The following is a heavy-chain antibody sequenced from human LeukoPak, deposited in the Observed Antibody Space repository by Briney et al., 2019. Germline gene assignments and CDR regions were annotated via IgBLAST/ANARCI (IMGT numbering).Heavy chain of an antibody. D-gene: IGHD3-22*01. J-gene: IGHJ3*02. CDR2: INPNSGGT. CDR3: ARVYYYDSSGYYPYDAFDI. CDR1: GYTFTGYY. Sequence: ASVKVSCKASGYTFTGYYMHWVRQAPGQGLEWMGWINPNSGGTNYAQKFQGRVTMTRDTSISTAYMELSRLRSDDTAVYYCARVYYYDSSGYYPYDAFDIWGQGTMVTVSS. V-gene: IGHV1-2*02.